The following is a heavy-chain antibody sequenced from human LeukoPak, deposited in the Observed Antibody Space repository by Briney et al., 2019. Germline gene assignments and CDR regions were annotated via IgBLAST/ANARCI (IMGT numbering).Heavy chain of an antibody. Sequence: PGRSLRLSCAASGFTFSSYGMHWVRQAPGKGLEWVAVISYDGSNKYYADSVKGRFTISRDNSKNTLYLQMNSLRAEDTAVYYCAKVGGSGWRIYFDYWGQGTLVTVSS. CDR1: GFTFSSYG. D-gene: IGHD6-19*01. J-gene: IGHJ4*02. CDR2: ISYDGSNK. CDR3: AKVGGSGWRIYFDY. V-gene: IGHV3-30*18.